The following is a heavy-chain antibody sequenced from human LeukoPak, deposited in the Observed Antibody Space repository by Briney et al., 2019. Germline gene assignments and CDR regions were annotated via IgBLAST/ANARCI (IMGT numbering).Heavy chain of an antibody. J-gene: IGHJ5*02. CDR3: ARRAPPYDSGWYQTFDP. Sequence: SETLSLTCTVSGGSLSGYCWSWIRQPPGKGLEWIGYIYYSGSTDYNPSLKSRVTMSVDTSKNQFSLNLSSVTAADTAVYYCARRAPPYDSGWYQTFDPWGQGTLVTVSS. CDR1: GGSLSGYC. CDR2: IYYSGST. D-gene: IGHD6-19*01. V-gene: IGHV4-59*08.